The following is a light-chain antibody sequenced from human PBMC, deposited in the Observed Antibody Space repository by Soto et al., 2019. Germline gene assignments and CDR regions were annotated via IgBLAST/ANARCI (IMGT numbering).Light chain of an antibody. CDR1: QSFSSW. J-gene: IGKJ1*01. CDR3: QQYNSFPWT. CDR2: KAS. Sequence: DIQVTPAPATLSASVGDTVTISCRASQSFSSWLAWYQQKPGKAPKLLIYKASSLQSGVPSRFSGSGSGTEFTLTISSLQPDDFAIYYCQQYNSFPWTFGQGTKVDIK. V-gene: IGKV1-5*03.